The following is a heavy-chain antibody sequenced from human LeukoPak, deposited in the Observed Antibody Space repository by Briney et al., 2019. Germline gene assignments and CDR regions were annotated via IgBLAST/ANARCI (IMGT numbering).Heavy chain of an antibody. CDR2: ISSSGSTI. Sequence: AGGSLRLSCAASGFTFSDYYMSWIRQAPGKGLEWVSYISSSGSTIYYADSVKGRFTISSDNAQNSLYLQMNSLRAEDTAVYPCARCRDRYSYFDLWGRGTLVTVSS. V-gene: IGHV3-11*04. CDR1: GFTFSDYY. J-gene: IGHJ2*01. D-gene: IGHD2-15*01. CDR3: ARCRDRYSYFDL.